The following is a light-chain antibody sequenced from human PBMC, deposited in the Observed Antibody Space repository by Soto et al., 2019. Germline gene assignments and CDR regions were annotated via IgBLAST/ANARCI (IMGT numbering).Light chain of an antibody. V-gene: IGKV3-20*01. Sequence: EIVLTQSPGTLSLSPGERATLSCRASQSVSSSYLAWYQQKPGQAPRLLIYGASSRATGIPDRFSGSGSGTDFPLTISRLEPADFAVYYCQQYGSSPRFTFGPGTKVDIK. CDR1: QSVSSSY. CDR2: GAS. CDR3: QQYGSSPRFT. J-gene: IGKJ3*01.